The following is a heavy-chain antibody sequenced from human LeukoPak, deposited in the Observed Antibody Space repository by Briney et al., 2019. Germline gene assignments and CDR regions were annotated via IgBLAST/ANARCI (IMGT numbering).Heavy chain of an antibody. V-gene: IGHV4-59*08. CDR3: ARHSGAGTGFVY. CDR2: VYYTGST. J-gene: IGHJ4*02. CDR1: GASISTLY. D-gene: IGHD6-19*01. Sequence: SETLSLTCSVSGASISTLYWSWIRQPPGKGLEWIGYVYYTGSTNYNPSLKSRVTIFPDTSKNQFSLRLTSVTAADTAVYYCARHSGAGTGFVYWGQGTLVTVSS.